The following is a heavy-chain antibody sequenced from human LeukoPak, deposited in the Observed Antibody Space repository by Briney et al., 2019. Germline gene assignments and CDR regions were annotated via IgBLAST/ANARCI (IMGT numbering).Heavy chain of an antibody. D-gene: IGHD1-26*01. J-gene: IGHJ4*02. CDR2: ISSSSSTI. Sequence: PGGSLRLSCAASGFTFSSYNMTWVRQAPGKGLEWVSSISSSSSTIYYADSVKGRFTISRDNARNSLYPQMNSLRAEDTAVYYCARGGSGSYYVYWGQGTLVTVSS. V-gene: IGHV3-48*01. CDR3: ARGGSGSYYVY. CDR1: GFTFSSYN.